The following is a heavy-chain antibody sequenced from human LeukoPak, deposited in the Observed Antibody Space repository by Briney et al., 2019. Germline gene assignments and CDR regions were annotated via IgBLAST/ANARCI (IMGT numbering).Heavy chain of an antibody. CDR1: GFTFSSYG. CDR2: ISYGGSNK. D-gene: IGHD3-22*01. Sequence: GGSLRLSCAASGFTFSSYGMHWVRQAPGKGLEWVAVISYGGSNKYYADSVKGRFTISRDNSKNTLYLQMNSLRAEDTAVYYCAKIPWYYDSSGYSLDYWDQGTLVTVSS. CDR3: AKIPWYYDSSGYSLDY. V-gene: IGHV3-30*18. J-gene: IGHJ4*02.